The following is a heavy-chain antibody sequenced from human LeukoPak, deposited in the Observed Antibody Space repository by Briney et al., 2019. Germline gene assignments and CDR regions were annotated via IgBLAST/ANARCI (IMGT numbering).Heavy chain of an antibody. CDR3: AKPYYYDSSGYYYYYYYGMDV. V-gene: IGHV1-2*02. CDR1: VYTFTGSY. CDR2: INPNSGGT. Sequence: ASVKVSCKASVYTFTGSYMHSVRQAPGQGLEWMGWINPNSGGTNYAQKFQGRVTMTRDTSISTAYMELSRLRSDDTAVYYCAKPYYYDSSGYYYYYYYGMDVWGQGTTVTVSS. D-gene: IGHD3-22*01. J-gene: IGHJ6*02.